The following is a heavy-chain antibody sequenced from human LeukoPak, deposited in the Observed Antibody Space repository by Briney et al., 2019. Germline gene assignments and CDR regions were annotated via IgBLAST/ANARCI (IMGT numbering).Heavy chain of an antibody. CDR1: GYTFTSCG. Sequence: GASVKVSCKASGYTFTSCGISWVRQAPGQGLEWMGWISAYNGNTNYAQKLQGRVTMTTDTSTSTAYMELRSLRSDDTAVYYCARDLTVLGIYYYDSSGPSDYWGQGTLVTVSS. J-gene: IGHJ4*02. CDR3: ARDLTVLGIYYYDSSGPSDY. V-gene: IGHV1-18*01. D-gene: IGHD3-22*01. CDR2: ISAYNGNT.